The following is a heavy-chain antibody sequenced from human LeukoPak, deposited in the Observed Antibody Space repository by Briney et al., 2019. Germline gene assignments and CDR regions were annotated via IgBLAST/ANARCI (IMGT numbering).Heavy chain of an antibody. CDR2: IKQDGSER. CDR3: ATGAGCGY. CDR1: GFTFSSYW. V-gene: IGHV3-7*03. J-gene: IGHJ4*02. D-gene: IGHD6-19*01. Sequence: GGSLILSCAASGFTFSSYWMTRVRQAPGKGLEWVANIKQDGSERNYVDSVKGRFTISRDNAKNSLYLQMNTLRDEDTAVYYCATGAGCGYWGQGTLVTASS.